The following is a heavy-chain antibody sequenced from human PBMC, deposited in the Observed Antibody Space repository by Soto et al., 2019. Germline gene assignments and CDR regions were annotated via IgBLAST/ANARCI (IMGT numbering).Heavy chain of an antibody. V-gene: IGHV6-1*01. CDR3: ARVWSLAAAGTGFDY. Sequence: SQTFSLTCAISGDSVSSNSAAWNWIRQSPSRGLEWLGRTYYRSKWYNDYAVSVKSRITINPDTSKNQFSLQLNSVTPEDTAVYYCARVWSLAAAGTGFDYWGQGTLVTSPQ. D-gene: IGHD6-13*01. CDR2: TYYRSKWYN. J-gene: IGHJ4*02. CDR1: GDSVSSNSAA.